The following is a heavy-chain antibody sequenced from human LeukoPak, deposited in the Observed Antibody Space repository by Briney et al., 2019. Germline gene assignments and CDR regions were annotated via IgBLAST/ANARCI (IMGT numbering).Heavy chain of an antibody. V-gene: IGHV3-48*02. J-gene: IGHJ2*01. Sequence: GGSLRLSCVASGFTFSAHSLNWVRQAPGKGLEWISYISSGSTTIYYADSVKGRFTISRDNAKNSLYLQMNSQRDEDTALYYCARDNLTPYWYFDLWGRGTLVTVSS. CDR2: ISSGSTTI. D-gene: IGHD4-23*01. CDR3: ARDNLTPYWYFDL. CDR1: GFTFSAHS.